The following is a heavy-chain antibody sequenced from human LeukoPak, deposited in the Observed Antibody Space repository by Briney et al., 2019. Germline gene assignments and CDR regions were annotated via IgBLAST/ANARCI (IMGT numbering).Heavy chain of an antibody. Sequence: ASVKVSCKASGYTXTGYYMHWVRQAPGQGLEWMGWINPNSGGTKYAQNFQGRVTMTRDTSISTAHMELSRLRSDDTAVYYCARGLWAAAIDYWGQGTLVTVSS. J-gene: IGHJ4*02. CDR2: INPNSGGT. V-gene: IGHV1-2*02. CDR3: ARGLWAAAIDY. CDR1: GYTXTGYY. D-gene: IGHD6-13*01.